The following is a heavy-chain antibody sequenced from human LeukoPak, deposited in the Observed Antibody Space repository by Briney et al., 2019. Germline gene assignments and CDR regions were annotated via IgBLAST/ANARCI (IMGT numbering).Heavy chain of an antibody. CDR3: ALRGGLEY. V-gene: IGHV3-30*03. Sequence: GGSLRLSCAASGFTFSSYGMHWVRQAPGKGLEWVAVISYDGSNKYYADSVKGRFTISRDNSKNTLYLQMNSLRAEDTAVYYCALRGGLEYWGQGTLVTVSS. D-gene: IGHD4-23*01. CDR2: ISYDGSNK. J-gene: IGHJ4*02. CDR1: GFTFSSYG.